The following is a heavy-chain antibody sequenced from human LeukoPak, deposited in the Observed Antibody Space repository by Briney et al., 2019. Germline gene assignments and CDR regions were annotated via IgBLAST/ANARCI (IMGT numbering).Heavy chain of an antibody. Sequence: SETLSLTCTVSGGSISSYYWSWIGQPPGKGLEWIGYIYYSGSTNYNPSLKSRVTISADTSKNQFSLKLSSVTAADTAVYYCARVGDYCSGGSCYDYWGQGTLVTVSS. CDR2: IYYSGST. V-gene: IGHV4-59*08. D-gene: IGHD2-15*01. CDR3: ARVGDYCSGGSCYDY. J-gene: IGHJ4*02. CDR1: GGSISSYY.